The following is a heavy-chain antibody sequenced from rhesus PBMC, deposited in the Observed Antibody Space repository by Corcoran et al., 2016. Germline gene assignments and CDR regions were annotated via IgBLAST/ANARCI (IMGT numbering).Heavy chain of an antibody. CDR3: AIHRGGFTNQVDY. J-gene: IGHJ4*01. V-gene: IGHV4S10*01. CDR1: GGSISDSYR. D-gene: IGHD2-39*02. Sequence: QVQLQESGPGVVKPSETLSLTCAVSGGSISDSYRWSWIRQPPGKGLEGIGYIYGSSTSPNHHPPLKSRVTISKDTSKNQFPLKLSSVTAADTAVYYCAIHRGGFTNQVDYWGQGVLVTVSS. CDR2: IYGSSTSP.